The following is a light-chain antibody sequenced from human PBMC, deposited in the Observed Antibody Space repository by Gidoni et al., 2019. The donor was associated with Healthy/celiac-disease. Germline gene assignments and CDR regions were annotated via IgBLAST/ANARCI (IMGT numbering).Light chain of an antibody. CDR3: EAWDATLNGRV. CDR1: PSNIGKNT. V-gene: IGLV1-44*01. Sequence: QSELTQSPSASGTPGQRGTISCSGRPSNIGKNTVNWYPQLPGAAPKLLIYNIPPRPSGVPDRFSASKSGTSASLAISGLQSADEADYYCEAWDATLNGRVFGGGTKVTVL. J-gene: IGLJ3*02. CDR2: NIP.